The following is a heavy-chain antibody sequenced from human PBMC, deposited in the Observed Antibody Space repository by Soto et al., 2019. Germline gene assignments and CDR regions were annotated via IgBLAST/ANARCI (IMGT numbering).Heavy chain of an antibody. Sequence: EVQLVESGGGLVQPGGSLRLSCVASAFTLGSYHMDWVRQAPGKGLEWLSYIDASGTVIYYADSVRGRFTVSRDNAKNSLFLQMNSLRAEDTAVYYCGRERKFDFWRKALDVWGQGTTVIVSS. V-gene: IGHV3-48*03. CDR3: GRERKFDFWRKALDV. CDR2: IDASGTVI. CDR1: AFTLGSYH. D-gene: IGHD3-3*01. J-gene: IGHJ6*02.